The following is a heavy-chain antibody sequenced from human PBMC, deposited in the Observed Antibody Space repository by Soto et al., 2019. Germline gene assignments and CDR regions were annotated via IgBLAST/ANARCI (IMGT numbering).Heavy chain of an antibody. CDR1: GFIFSGYT. CDR3: ARDREYFDY. Sequence: QVQLVESGGGVVQPGGSLRLSCAASGFIFSGYTMHWVRQAPGKGLEWVAVTSYDGSNKYYVDSVKGRFTISRDNSKNTLYLQMNSLRAEDTAVYYCARDREYFDYWGQGTLVTVSS. V-gene: IGHV3-30-3*01. J-gene: IGHJ4*02. CDR2: TSYDGSNK.